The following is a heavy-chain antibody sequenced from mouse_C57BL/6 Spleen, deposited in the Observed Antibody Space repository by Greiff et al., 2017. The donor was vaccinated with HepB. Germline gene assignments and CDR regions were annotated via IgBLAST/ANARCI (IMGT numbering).Heavy chain of an antibody. CDR2: IDPEDGEP. V-gene: IGHV14-2*01. CDR1: GFNIKDYY. D-gene: IGHD2-4*01. J-gene: IGHJ2*01. CDR3: ARAGLHPYFDY. Sequence: EVQLQQSGAELVKPGASVKLSCTASGFNIKDYYMHWVKQRTEQGLEWIGRIDPEDGEPKYAPKFQGKATITADTSSNTAYMQLSSLTSEDTAVYYCARAGLHPYFDYWGQGTTLTVSS.